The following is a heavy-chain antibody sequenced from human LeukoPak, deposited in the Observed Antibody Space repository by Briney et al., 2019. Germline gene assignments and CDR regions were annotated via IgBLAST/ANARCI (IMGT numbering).Heavy chain of an antibody. D-gene: IGHD3-9*01. J-gene: IGHJ4*02. CDR1: GFTFDDYA. Sequence: GGSLRLSCAASGFTFDDYAIHWVRQAPGKGLEWVSVIYSGGSTYYADSVKGRFTISRDNSKNTLYLQMNSLRAEDTAVYYCARVPGYFDWLLSGYWGQGTLVTVSS. V-gene: IGHV3-66*01. CDR2: IYSGGST. CDR3: ARVPGYFDWLLSGY.